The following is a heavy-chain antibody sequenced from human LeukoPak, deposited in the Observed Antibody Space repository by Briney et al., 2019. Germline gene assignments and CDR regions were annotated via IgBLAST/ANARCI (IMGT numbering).Heavy chain of an antibody. D-gene: IGHD6-13*01. Sequence: ASVKVSCKASGYTFTGYYMHWVRQAPGQGLEWMGWINPNSGGTNYAQKFQGRVTMTRDTSISTAYMELSRLRSDDTAVYYCARDQGAGTDRFWMNYYYGMDVWGQGTTVTVPS. V-gene: IGHV1-2*02. CDR2: INPNSGGT. CDR3: ARDQGAGTDRFWMNYYYGMDV. CDR1: GYTFTGYY. J-gene: IGHJ6*02.